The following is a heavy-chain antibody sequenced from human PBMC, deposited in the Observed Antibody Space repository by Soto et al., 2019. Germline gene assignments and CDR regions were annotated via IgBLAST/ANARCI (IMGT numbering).Heavy chain of an antibody. CDR2: IYPGDSDT. V-gene: IGHV5-51*01. J-gene: IGHJ4*02. CDR3: ATGGYCSDTTCYNFFDY. D-gene: IGHD2-2*02. CDR1: GYSFTTYW. Sequence: PGESLKISCQGSGYSFTTYWIGWVRQMPGKGLDWMGIIYPGDSDTRYSPSFQGQVTISADKSISTAYLQWSSLKASDTAIYYCATGGYCSDTTCYNFFDYWGQGTLVTVSS.